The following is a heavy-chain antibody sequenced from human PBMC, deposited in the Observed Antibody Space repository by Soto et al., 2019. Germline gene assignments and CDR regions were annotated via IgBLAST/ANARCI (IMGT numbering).Heavy chain of an antibody. V-gene: IGHV4-34*01. D-gene: IGHD3-9*01. CDR1: AVTFSGDS. Sequence: SEKLSHTSAVYAVTFSGDSWSWIRQPPGKGLEWIGEINHSGSTNYNPSLKSRVTISVDTSKNQFSLKLSSVTAADTAVYYCARDRTGNYDILTGQWRRAFDIWGQGTMVT. CDR2: INHSGST. CDR3: ARDRTGNYDILTGQWRRAFDI. J-gene: IGHJ3*02.